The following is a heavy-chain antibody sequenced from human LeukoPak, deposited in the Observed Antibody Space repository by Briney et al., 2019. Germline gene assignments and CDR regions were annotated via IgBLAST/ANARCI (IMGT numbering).Heavy chain of an antibody. Sequence: GGSLRLSCAASGFTLSSYSMNWVRQAPGKGLEWVSSISSSSSYIYYADSVKGRFTISRDNAKNSLYLQMNSLRAEDTAVYYCARDLGTVTGYFDYWGQGTLVTVSS. CDR1: GFTLSSYS. V-gene: IGHV3-21*01. CDR2: ISSSSSYI. CDR3: ARDLGTVTGYFDY. J-gene: IGHJ4*02. D-gene: IGHD4-17*01.